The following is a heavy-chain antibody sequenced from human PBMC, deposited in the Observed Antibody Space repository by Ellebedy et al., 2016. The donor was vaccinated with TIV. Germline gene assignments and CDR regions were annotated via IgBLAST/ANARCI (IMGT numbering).Heavy chain of an antibody. Sequence: GESLKFSCAASGFTFSDYYMSWIRQAPGKGLEWISYISTSGGTIYYADSVKGRFTISRDNAKNSLFLQMNSLRAEDTAVYYCATSGYSNSWLFRGMDVWGQGTTVTVSS. CDR1: GFTFSDYY. CDR2: ISTSGGTI. D-gene: IGHD6-13*01. CDR3: ATSGYSNSWLFRGMDV. J-gene: IGHJ6*02. V-gene: IGHV3-11*01.